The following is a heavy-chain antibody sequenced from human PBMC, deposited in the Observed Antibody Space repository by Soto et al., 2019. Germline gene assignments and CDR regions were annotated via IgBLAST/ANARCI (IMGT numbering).Heavy chain of an antibody. CDR1: GFTFSTDW. J-gene: IGHJ4*02. Sequence: EVQLVESGGGLVQPGGSLGLSCAASGFTFSTDWMTWVRQVPGRGLGWVANINQEGIEKDSVGSVKGRFTIYRDNAQSSLYLQMNSLRGEDTAVYYCARGRTADSWGQGTLVTVSS. V-gene: IGHV3-7*05. D-gene: IGHD2-8*02. CDR3: ARGRTADS. CDR2: INQEGIEK.